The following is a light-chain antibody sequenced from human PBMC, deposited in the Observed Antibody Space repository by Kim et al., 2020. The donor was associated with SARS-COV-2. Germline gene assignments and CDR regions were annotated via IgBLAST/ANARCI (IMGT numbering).Light chain of an antibody. CDR1: HGVKSD. J-gene: IGKJ2*01. Sequence: PVDSVSLSGRASHGVKSDLAWYQQKPGQAPRLLIYRASTRATGVPDRFSGSGSGTVFTLTISSLQSEDFAVYYCQQYNDGPPYTFGQGTKLEI. V-gene: IGKV3-15*01. CDR2: RAS. CDR3: QQYNDGPPYT.